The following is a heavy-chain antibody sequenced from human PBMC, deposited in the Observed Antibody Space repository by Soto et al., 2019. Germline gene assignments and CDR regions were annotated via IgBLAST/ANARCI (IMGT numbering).Heavy chain of an antibody. V-gene: IGHV1-69*12. D-gene: IGHD3-22*01. CDR2: IIPIFGTA. Sequence: QVQLVQSGAEVKKPGSSVKVSCKASGGTFSSYAISWVRQAPGQGLEWMGEIIPIFGTANYAQKFQGRVTSTADESTSTAYMELSSLRSEDTAVYYCARDRGTSSGYYPYWFDPWGQGTLVTVSS. J-gene: IGHJ5*02. CDR3: ARDRGTSSGYYPYWFDP. CDR1: GGTFSSYA.